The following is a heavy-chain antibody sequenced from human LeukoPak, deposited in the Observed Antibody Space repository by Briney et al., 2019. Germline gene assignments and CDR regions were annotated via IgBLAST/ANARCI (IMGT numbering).Heavy chain of an antibody. D-gene: IGHD3-3*02. CDR1: GFTVSSNY. Sequence: TGGSLRLSCAASGFTVSSNYMSRVRQAPGKGLEWVSVIYSGGSTYYADSVKGRFTISGDNSKNTLYLQMNSLRAEDTAVYYCARVISDDYYYYMDVWGKGTTVTVSS. CDR2: IYSGGST. CDR3: ARVISDDYYYYMDV. V-gene: IGHV3-53*01. J-gene: IGHJ6*03.